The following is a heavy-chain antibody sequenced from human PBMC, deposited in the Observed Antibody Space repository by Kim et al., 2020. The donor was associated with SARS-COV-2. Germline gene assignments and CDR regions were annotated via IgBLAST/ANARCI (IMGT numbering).Heavy chain of an antibody. CDR3: ARDGSECYMYDFDY. D-gene: IGHD2-21*01. CDR1: GFTFSSYA. J-gene: IGHJ4*02. Sequence: GGSLRLSCAASGFTFSSYAMHWVRQAPGKGLEWVAVISYDGSNKYYADSVKGRFTISRDNSKNTLYLQMNSLRAEDTAVYYCARDGSECYMYDFDYWGQGTLVTVSS. CDR2: ISYDGSNK. V-gene: IGHV3-30*04.